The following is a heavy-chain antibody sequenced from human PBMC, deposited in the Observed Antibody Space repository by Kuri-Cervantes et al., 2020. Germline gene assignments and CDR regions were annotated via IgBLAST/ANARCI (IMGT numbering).Heavy chain of an antibody. D-gene: IGHD3-16*01. Sequence: ASVKVSCKASGYTFTGYYMHWVRQAPGQGLEWMGWINPNSGGTNYAQKFQGRVTMTRDTSISTAYMELSRLRSDDTAVYYCARDDYDYVWGSDHYGMDVWGQGTTVTVSS. CDR2: INPNSGGT. V-gene: IGHV1-2*02. J-gene: IGHJ6*02. CDR1: GYTFTGYY. CDR3: ARDDYDYVWGSDHYGMDV.